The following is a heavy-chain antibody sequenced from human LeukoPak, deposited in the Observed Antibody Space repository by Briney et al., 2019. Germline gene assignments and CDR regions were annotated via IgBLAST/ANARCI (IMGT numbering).Heavy chain of an antibody. CDR1: GFTFSSYW. V-gene: IGHV3-74*01. D-gene: IGHD2-15*01. CDR2: IDGDGSTT. Sequence: GGSLRLSCAASGFTFSSYWMYWVRQAPGKGLVWVSRIDGDGSTTTYADSVKGRFTVSRDTSKNTLYLQMNSLRAEDTAVYFCASRHCSGGGCYFAGADPFDYWGQGTLVTVSS. CDR3: ASRHCSGGGCYFAGADPFDY. J-gene: IGHJ4*02.